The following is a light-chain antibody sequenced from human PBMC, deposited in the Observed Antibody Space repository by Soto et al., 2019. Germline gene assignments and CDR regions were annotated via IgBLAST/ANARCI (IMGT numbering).Light chain of an antibody. CDR2: GVF. CDR3: QHYDGSPRT. Sequence: VLTQSPETMSVSPGERATLSCRTSQNVYNNYLAWYQQRPGQAPRLLIYGVFNRATGIPDRFSGSGSGTDFTLTISGLEPEDSAIHYCQHYDGSPRTFGQGTNLEIK. J-gene: IGKJ2*01. V-gene: IGKV3-20*01. CDR1: QNVYNNY.